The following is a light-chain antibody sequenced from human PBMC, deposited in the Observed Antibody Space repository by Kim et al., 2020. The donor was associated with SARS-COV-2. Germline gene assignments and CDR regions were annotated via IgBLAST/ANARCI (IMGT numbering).Light chain of an antibody. Sequence: GQRVTSSCSGSSSNIGSNTINWYPQLPGTAPKLLIYSNKQRPSGVPDRFAGSKSGTSASLAISGIQSEDEADYYCAAWDDSLNGPVFGGGTQLTVL. V-gene: IGLV1-44*01. CDR3: AAWDDSLNGPV. J-gene: IGLJ3*02. CDR1: SSNIGSNT. CDR2: SNK.